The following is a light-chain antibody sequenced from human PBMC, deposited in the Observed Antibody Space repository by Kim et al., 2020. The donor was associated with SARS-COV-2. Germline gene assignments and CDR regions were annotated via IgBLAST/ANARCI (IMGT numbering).Light chain of an antibody. CDR2: QDS. J-gene: IGLJ2*01. V-gene: IGLV3-1*01. CDR1: KLGDKY. Sequence: SYELTQPPSVSVFPGQTASITCSGDKLGDKYACWYQQKPGQSPVLVIYQDSKRPSGIPERFSGSNSGNTATLTISGTQAMDEADYYCQAWDSSLVFGGGTQLTVL. CDR3: QAWDSSLV.